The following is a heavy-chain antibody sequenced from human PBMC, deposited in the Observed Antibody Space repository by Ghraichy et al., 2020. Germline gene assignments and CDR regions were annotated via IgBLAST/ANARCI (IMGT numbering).Heavy chain of an antibody. D-gene: IGHD4-23*01. CDR2: IYWNDDK. CDR1: GFSLTTSGVG. V-gene: IGHV2-5*01. J-gene: IGHJ4*02. Sequence: SGPTLVKPTQTLTLACTFSGFSLTTSGVGVGWIRQPPGKALEWLALIYWNDDKRYSPSLKSRLTITKDTSKNQVVLTMTNMDPVDTATYYCAHRSEIDDYGGNSGKYFDYWGQGTLVTVSS. CDR3: AHRSEIDDYGGNSGKYFDY.